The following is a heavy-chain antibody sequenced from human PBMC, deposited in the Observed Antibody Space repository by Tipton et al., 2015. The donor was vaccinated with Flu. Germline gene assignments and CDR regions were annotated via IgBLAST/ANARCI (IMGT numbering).Heavy chain of an antibody. Sequence: GLVKPSETLSLTCTVSGGSISTYSWSWIRQPPGKGLEWVGNIYYSGSTNYNPSLKSRVTISVDTSKSQFSLKLSSVTAADTAVYYCAREKDSRGSEYFQQWGQGTRVTVSS. D-gene: IGHD6-19*01. V-gene: IGHV4-59*01. J-gene: IGHJ1*01. CDR1: GGSISTYS. CDR3: AREKDSRGSEYFQQ. CDR2: IYYSGST.